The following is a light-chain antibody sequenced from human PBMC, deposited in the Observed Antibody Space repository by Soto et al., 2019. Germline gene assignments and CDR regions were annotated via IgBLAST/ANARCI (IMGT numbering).Light chain of an antibody. CDR1: QSVSSSY. CDR3: QQYGSSPTT. Sequence: EIVFTQSPGTLALSPGEGATLSCRASQSVSSSYLAWYQQKPGQAPRLLIYGASSRATGIPDRFSGSGSGTDFTLTISRLEPEDFAVYYCQQYGSSPTTFGQGTKVDIK. CDR2: GAS. V-gene: IGKV3-20*01. J-gene: IGKJ1*01.